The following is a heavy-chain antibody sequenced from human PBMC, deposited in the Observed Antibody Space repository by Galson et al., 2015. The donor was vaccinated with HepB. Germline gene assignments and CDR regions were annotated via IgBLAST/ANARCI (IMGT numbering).Heavy chain of an antibody. CDR2: ISAYNGNT. Sequence: SVKVSCKASGYTFNSHGFSWVRQAPGQGLEWMGWISAYNGNTDYAQKVQGRVTMTIDTSTGTAYMEMRSLGSDDTAVYYRARARYSSSPPDYWGQGTLVTVSS. CDR3: ARARYSSSPPDY. D-gene: IGHD3-22*01. V-gene: IGHV1-18*01. CDR1: GYTFNSHG. J-gene: IGHJ4*02.